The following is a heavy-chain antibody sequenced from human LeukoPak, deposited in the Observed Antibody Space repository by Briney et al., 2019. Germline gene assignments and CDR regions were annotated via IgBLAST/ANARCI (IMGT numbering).Heavy chain of an antibody. D-gene: IGHD3-10*01. CDR3: TTDLTMVRGITYYYYYYMDV. V-gene: IGHV3-15*01. CDR1: GFTFSNAW. CDR2: IKSKTDGGTT. Sequence: PGGSLRLSCAASGFTFSNAWMSWVRQAPGKGLEWVGRIKSKTDGGTTDYAAPVKGRFTISRDDSKNTLYLQMNSLKTEDTAVYYCTTDLTMVRGITYYYYYYMDVWGKGTTVTVSS. J-gene: IGHJ6*03.